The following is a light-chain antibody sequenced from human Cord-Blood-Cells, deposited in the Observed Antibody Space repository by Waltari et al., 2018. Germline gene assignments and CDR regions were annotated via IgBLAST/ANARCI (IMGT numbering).Light chain of an antibody. V-gene: IGLV1-40*01. CDR2: GNS. CDR3: QSYDSSLSGSV. CDR1: SATIWAGKY. J-gene: IGLJ3*02. Sequence: QSVMMRPPSVPAALGQRLAISPPGSSATIWAGKYVPWYQQLPGTAPKLLIYGNSNLPSGVPDRVAGSKSGTSASLAITGLQAEDEADYYCQSYDSSLSGSVFGGGTKLTVL.